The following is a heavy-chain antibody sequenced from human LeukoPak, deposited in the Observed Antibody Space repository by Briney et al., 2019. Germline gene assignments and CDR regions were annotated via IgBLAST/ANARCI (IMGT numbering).Heavy chain of an antibody. CDR2: IIPIFGTA. J-gene: IGHJ4*02. Sequence: VASVKVSCKASGGTFSSYAISWVRQAPGQGLEWMGGIIPIFGTANYAQKFQGRVTMTRDTSISTAYMELSRLRSDDTAVYYCARVYASDFWSGYFVYWGQGTLVTVSS. CDR3: ARVYASDFWSGYFVY. CDR1: GGTFSSYA. V-gene: IGHV1-69*05. D-gene: IGHD3-3*01.